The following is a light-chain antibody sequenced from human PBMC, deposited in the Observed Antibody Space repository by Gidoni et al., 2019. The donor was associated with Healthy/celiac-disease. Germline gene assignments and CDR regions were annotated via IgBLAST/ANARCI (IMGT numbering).Light chain of an antibody. Sequence: DIQMTQSPSSLSASVGDRVTITCRASQSISSYLNWYQQKPGKAPKLLIYAASSLQSGVPSRFSGSGSGTDFTLTISSMQHEDFATYYCQQSYSTLGTFGGGTKVEIK. CDR2: AAS. V-gene: IGKV1-39*01. CDR3: QQSYSTLGT. CDR1: QSISSY. J-gene: IGKJ4*01.